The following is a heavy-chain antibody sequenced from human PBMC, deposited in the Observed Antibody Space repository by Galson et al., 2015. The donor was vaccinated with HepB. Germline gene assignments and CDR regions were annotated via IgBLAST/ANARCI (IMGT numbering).Heavy chain of an antibody. CDR1: GSTFSNYG. D-gene: IGHD6-19*01. J-gene: IGHJ4*02. CDR2: ISYDGNNK. CDR3: TKDQGVSGGGSGWPLDY. V-gene: IGHV3-30*18. Sequence: SLRLSCAASGSTFSNYGIHWVRQAPGKGLEWVAVISYDGNNKYYADSVKGRFTISRDNSKSTLYLQMNSLRAEDTAVYYCTKDQGVSGGGSGWPLDYWGQGTQVSVSS.